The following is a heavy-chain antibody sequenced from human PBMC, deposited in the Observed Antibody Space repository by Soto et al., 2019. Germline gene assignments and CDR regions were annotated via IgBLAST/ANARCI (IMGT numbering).Heavy chain of an antibody. Sequence: GGSLRLSCAASGFTFSSYAMSWVRQAPGKGLEWVSAISGSGGSTYYADSVKGRFTISRANSKNTRYLQMNSLRAEDTAVYYCANAAKRGIAVAGTPSDYFDYWGQGTLVTVSS. CDR1: GFTFSSYA. CDR2: ISGSGGST. J-gene: IGHJ4*02. CDR3: ANAAKRGIAVAGTPSDYFDY. D-gene: IGHD6-19*01. V-gene: IGHV3-23*01.